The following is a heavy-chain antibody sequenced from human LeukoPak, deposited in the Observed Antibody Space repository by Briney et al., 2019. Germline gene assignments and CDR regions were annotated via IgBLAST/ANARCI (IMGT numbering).Heavy chain of an antibody. CDR3: ARDAEWLVQGNFDY. Sequence: GASVKVSCKASGYTFTGYYMHWVRQAPGQGLEWMGWINPNSGGTNYAQKFQGRVTMTRDTSISTAYMELSRLRSDNTAVYYCARDAEWLVQGNFDYWGQGTLVTVSS. J-gene: IGHJ4*02. V-gene: IGHV1-2*02. CDR2: INPNSGGT. CDR1: GYTFTGYY. D-gene: IGHD6-19*01.